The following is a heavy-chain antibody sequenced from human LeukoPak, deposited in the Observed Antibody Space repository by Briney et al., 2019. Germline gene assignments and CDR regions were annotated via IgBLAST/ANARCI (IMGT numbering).Heavy chain of an antibody. CDR3: ARRGIAAAGNDY. CDR2: IIPIFGTA. CDR1: GGTFSSYA. J-gene: IGHJ4*02. D-gene: IGHD6-13*01. V-gene: IGHV1-69*05. Sequence: SVKVSCKASGGTFSSYAISWVRQAPGQGLEWMGGIIPIFGTANYAQKFQGRVTITTDETTSTAYMELSSLRSEDTAVYYCARRGIAAAGNDYWGQGTLVTVSS.